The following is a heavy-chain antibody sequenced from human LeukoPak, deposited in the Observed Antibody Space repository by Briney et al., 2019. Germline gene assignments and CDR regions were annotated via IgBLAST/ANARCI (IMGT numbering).Heavy chain of an antibody. D-gene: IGHD3-22*01. CDR3: AKILFPYYYDSSGYYFDY. CDR1: GFTFSSYA. Sequence: GGSLRLSCADSGFTFSSYAMSWVRQAPGKGLEWVSAISGSGGSTYYADSVKGRFTISRDNSKNTLYLQMNSLRAEDTAVYYCAKILFPYYYDSSGYYFDYWGQGTLVTVSS. CDR2: ISGSGGST. V-gene: IGHV3-23*01. J-gene: IGHJ4*02.